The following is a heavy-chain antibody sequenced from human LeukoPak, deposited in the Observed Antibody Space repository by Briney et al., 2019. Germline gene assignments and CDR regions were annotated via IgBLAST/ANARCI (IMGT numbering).Heavy chain of an antibody. V-gene: IGHV3-66*01. CDR1: GITVSSND. CDR2: IYSGGST. J-gene: IGHJ4*02. CDR3: ARGPTVQEDLDY. Sequence: GSLRLSCAASGITVSSNDMSWVRQAPGKGLEWVSVIYSGGSTYYADSVKGRFTISRDISKNTLYLQMNSLRAEDTAVYYCARGPTVQEDLDYWGQGNLVPVSS.